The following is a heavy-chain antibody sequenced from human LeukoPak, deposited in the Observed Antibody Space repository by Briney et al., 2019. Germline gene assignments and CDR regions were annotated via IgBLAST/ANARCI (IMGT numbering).Heavy chain of an antibody. Sequence: GGSLRLSCAASGFTVSSNYMSWVRQAPGKGLEWVSVIYSGGNTYHADSVKGRFTISRDNSKNTLYVQMNSLRAEDTAVYYCATEKGDSPDYWGQGTLVTVSS. J-gene: IGHJ4*02. CDR1: GFTVSSNY. D-gene: IGHD2-21*01. CDR2: IYSGGNT. V-gene: IGHV3-53*01. CDR3: ATEKGDSPDY.